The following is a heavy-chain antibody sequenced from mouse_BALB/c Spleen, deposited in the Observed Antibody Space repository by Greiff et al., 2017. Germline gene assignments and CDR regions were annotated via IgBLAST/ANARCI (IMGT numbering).Heavy chain of an antibody. J-gene: IGHJ4*01. V-gene: IGHV5-17*02. Sequence: EVQVVESGGGLVKPGGSLKLSCAASGFTFSSFGMHWVRQAPEKGLEWVAYISSGSSTIYYADTVKGRFTISRDNPKNTLFLQMTSLRSEDTAMYYCASSYYGNYYAMDYWGQGTSVTVSS. CDR2: ISSGSSTI. CDR1: GFTFSSFG. D-gene: IGHD2-10*01. CDR3: ASSYYGNYYAMDY.